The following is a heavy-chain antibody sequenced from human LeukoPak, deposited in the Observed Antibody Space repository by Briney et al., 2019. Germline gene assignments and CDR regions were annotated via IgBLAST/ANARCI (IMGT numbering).Heavy chain of an antibody. D-gene: IGHD5-24*01. CDR3: ARRVRDGYNFGFVGVANWFDP. J-gene: IGHJ5*02. V-gene: IGHV4-38-2*01. CDR2: IYYSGST. Sequence: PSETLSLTCGVSGYSISSGYHWGWIRQPTGKGLEWIGSIYYSGSTYYNPSLKSRVTISVDTSKNQFSLKLSSVTAADTAVYYCARRVRDGYNFGFVGVANWFDPWGQGTLVTVSS. CDR1: GYSISSGYH.